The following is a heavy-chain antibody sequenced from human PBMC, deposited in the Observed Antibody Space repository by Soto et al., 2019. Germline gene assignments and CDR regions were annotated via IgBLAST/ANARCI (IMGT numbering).Heavy chain of an antibody. V-gene: IGHV3-48*03. CDR2: ISSSGSTI. Sequence: GGSLRLSCAASGFTFSSYEMNGVRQAPGKGLEWVSYISSSGSTIYYADSVKGRFTISRDNAKNSLYLQMNSPRAEDTAVYYCARDRVAGGYWGQGTLVTVSS. J-gene: IGHJ4*02. CDR1: GFTFSSYE. CDR3: ARDRVAGGY. D-gene: IGHD2-15*01.